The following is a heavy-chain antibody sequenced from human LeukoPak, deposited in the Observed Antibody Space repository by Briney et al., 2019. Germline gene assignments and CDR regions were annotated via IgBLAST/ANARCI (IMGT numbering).Heavy chain of an antibody. CDR1: GYTFTSYG. D-gene: IGHD5-18*01. Sequence: GASVKVSCKASGYTFTSYGISWVRQAPGQGLEWMGWISAYNGNTNYAQKLQGRVTMTTDTSTSTAYMELRSLRSDDTAVYYCARDLPWGSYGTGFDYWGQGTLVTVSS. J-gene: IGHJ4*02. V-gene: IGHV1-18*01. CDR2: ISAYNGNT. CDR3: ARDLPWGSYGTGFDY.